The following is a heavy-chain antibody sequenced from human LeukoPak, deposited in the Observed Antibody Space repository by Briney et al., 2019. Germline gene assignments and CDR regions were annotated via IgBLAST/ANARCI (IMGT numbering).Heavy chain of an antibody. CDR3: ARAQGSSYPKYYMDI. Sequence: PSETLSLTCTVSGGSISTYYWSWIRQPPGKGPEWIGYIYYRRTTNYNPSLKSRVTISVDTSKNQISLKLSSVTAADTAVYSCARAQGSSYPKYYMDICGTG. J-gene: IGHJ6*03. D-gene: IGHD6-6*01. CDR1: GGSISTYY. CDR2: IYYRRTT. V-gene: IGHV4-59*13.